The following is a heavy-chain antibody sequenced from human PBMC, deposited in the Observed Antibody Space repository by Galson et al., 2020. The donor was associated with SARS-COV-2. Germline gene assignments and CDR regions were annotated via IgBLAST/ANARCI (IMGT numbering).Heavy chain of an antibody. CDR1: GDSISSNYW. CDR2: IYHSGNS. CDR3: ARSDTLQRLLPIYL. Sequence: SETLSLTCAVSGDSISSNYWWYWVRQPPGKRQEWIGNIYHSGNSIHNPSLESRITISIDKCRNQFARKLNSVTAADTAVYYCARSDTLQRLLPIYLWGQGTLGAVSS. D-gene: IGHD2-21*01. J-gene: IGHJ5*02. V-gene: IGHV4-4*02.